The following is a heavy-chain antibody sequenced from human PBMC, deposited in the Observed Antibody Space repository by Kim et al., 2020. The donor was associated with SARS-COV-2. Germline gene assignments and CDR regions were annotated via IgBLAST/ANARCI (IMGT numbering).Heavy chain of an antibody. V-gene: IGHV3-73*01. J-gene: IGHJ5*02. CDR1: GFIFSDSA. CDR2: IRRKVNNYAT. D-gene: IGHD4-17*01. Sequence: GGSLRLSCAASGFIFSDSAIHWVRQASGKGLEWVGRIRRKVNNYATGYSASVVDRFTISRDDSTAYLQMNSLKTEDTGVYYCTRHLDGAPKAWGQGTLVTVSS. CDR3: TRHLDGAPKA.